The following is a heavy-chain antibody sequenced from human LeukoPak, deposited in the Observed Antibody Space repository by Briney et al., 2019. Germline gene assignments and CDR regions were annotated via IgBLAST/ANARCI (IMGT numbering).Heavy chain of an antibody. J-gene: IGHJ5*02. V-gene: IGHV4-4*07. CDR1: GVSISSYY. CDR2: MYIGGTR. Sequence: SETLSLTCSVSGVSISSYYWTWIRQPAGKGLEWIGRMYIGGTRNYNPSLKSRATMSIDTSKNQFSLKLSSVTAADTAVYYCARDLPRENSYAYGFWFDPWGQGTLVTVSS. CDR3: ARDLPRENSYAYGFWFDP. D-gene: IGHD3-16*01.